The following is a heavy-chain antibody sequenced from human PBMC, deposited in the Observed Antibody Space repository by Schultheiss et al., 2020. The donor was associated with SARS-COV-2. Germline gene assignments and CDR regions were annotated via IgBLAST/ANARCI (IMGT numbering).Heavy chain of an antibody. CDR3: ARSHYDILTGLDYYYGMDV. CDR2: ISYDGSNK. V-gene: IGHV3-30-3*01. D-gene: IGHD3-9*01. Sequence: GESLKISCAASGFTFSSYAMHWVRQAPGKGLEWVAVISYDGSNKYYADSVKGRFTISRDNSKNTLYLQMNSLRAEDTAVYYCARSHYDILTGLDYYYGMDVWGQGTTVTVSS. CDR1: GFTFSSYA. J-gene: IGHJ6*02.